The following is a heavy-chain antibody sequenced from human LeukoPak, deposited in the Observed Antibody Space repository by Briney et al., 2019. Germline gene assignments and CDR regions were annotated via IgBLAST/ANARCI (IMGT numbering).Heavy chain of an antibody. Sequence: GESLKISCKGFGYSFTSYWIGWVRQMPGKGLEWMGVIYPGDSDTGYSPSFQGQVTISADKSISTAYLQWSSLKASDTAMYYCARHANGYSYGTHFDYWGQGTLVTVSS. CDR2: IYPGDSDT. V-gene: IGHV5-51*01. CDR1: GYSFTSYW. CDR3: ARHANGYSYGTHFDY. J-gene: IGHJ4*02. D-gene: IGHD5-18*01.